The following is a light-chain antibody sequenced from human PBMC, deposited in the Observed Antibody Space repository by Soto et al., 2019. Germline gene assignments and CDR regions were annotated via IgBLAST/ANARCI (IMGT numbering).Light chain of an antibody. CDR1: SSDVGRYNF. CDR3: SSYTSSSTYV. CDR2: DVS. Sequence: QSALTQPASVSGSPGQSITISCTGTSSDVGRYNFVSWYQQHPGKAPKLMIYDVSNRPSGVSYRFSGSKSGNTASLTISGLHAEDEADYYCSSYTSSSTYVFGTGTKLTVL. V-gene: IGLV2-14*01. J-gene: IGLJ1*01.